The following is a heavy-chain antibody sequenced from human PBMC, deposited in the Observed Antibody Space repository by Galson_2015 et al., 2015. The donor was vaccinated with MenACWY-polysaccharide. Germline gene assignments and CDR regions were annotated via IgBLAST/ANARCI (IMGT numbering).Heavy chain of an antibody. CDR1: GYTFTSYG. Sequence: SVKVSCKASGYTFTSYGISWVRQAPGQGLEWMGWISAYSGNTNYAQKFQGRVTMTTDTSTSTADIELRSLRSDDTAMYYCARVHTYQQAEGNWFVPWGQGTPVTVSS. CDR3: ARVHTYQQAEGNWFVP. CDR2: ISAYSGNT. V-gene: IGHV1-18*01. J-gene: IGHJ5*02. D-gene: IGHD2-2*01.